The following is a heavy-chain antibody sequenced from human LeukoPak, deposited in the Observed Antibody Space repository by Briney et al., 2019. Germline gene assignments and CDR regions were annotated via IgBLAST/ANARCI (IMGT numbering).Heavy chain of an antibody. CDR1: GGSPSSSSYY. CDR2: IYYSGTT. V-gene: IGHV4-39*01. CDR3: ASTPQSYYGYVWGSYRPYYLHY. Sequence: SETLSLTCTVSGGSPSSSSYYWGWIRHPPGKGLEWIGSIYYSGTTYYNPSLKNRVTISVDTSKNQFSLNLSSVPPADTAVYYCASTPQSYYGYVWGSYRPYYLHYWGQGTLLTVSS. D-gene: IGHD3-16*02. J-gene: IGHJ4*02.